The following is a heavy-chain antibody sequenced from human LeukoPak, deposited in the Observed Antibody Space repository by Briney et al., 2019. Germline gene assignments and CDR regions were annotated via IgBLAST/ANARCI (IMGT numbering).Heavy chain of an antibody. CDR2: IIYSGST. CDR1: GGSFSSYH. J-gene: IGHJ6*04. CDR3: GRYFVGKVARKDYYYGMDV. Sequence: SETLSLTCAVYGGSFSSYHWRWIRQPPGKGLEWIGEIIYSGSTNYNPSLKSRVTISVDTSKNQCSMKLSSVTGADTAVYYCGRYFVGKVARKDYYYGMDVWGKGTTVTVSS. D-gene: IGHD5-12*01. V-gene: IGHV4-34*12.